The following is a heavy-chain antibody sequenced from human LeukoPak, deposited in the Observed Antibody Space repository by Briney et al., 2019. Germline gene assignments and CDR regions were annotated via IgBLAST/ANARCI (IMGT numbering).Heavy chain of an antibody. CDR3: ARSKVTIFGVTTRYFDY. J-gene: IGHJ4*02. CDR1: GFTVSSNY. Sequence: GGSLRLSCAASGFTVSSNYMSWVRQAPGKGLEWVANIKQDGSEKFYVDSVKGRFTISRDSAKNSLYLQMNSLRAEDTAVYYCARSKVTIFGVTTRYFDYWGQGTLVTVSS. V-gene: IGHV3-7*01. D-gene: IGHD3-3*01. CDR2: IKQDGSEK.